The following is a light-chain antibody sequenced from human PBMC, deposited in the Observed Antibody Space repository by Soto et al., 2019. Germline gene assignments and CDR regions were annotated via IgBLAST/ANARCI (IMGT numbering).Light chain of an antibody. CDR1: SSDVGSYNL. CDR2: EGS. Sequence: HSVLTQPASVSGSPGQSITISCTGTSSDVGSYNLVSWYQQHPGKAPKLMIYEGSKRPSGVSNRFSGSKSGNTASLTISGLQAEDEADYYCCSYAGSSLFGGGTKLTVL. CDR3: CSYAGSSL. J-gene: IGLJ2*01. V-gene: IGLV2-23*01.